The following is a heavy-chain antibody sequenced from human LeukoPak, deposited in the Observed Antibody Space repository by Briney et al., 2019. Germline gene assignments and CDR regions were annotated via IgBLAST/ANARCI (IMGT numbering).Heavy chain of an antibody. D-gene: IGHD2-2*01. V-gene: IGHV1-69*13. Sequence: SVKVSCKASGGTFSSYAISWVRQAPGQGLEWMGGIIPIFGTANYAQKFQGRVTITADESTSTAYMELGSLRSEDTAVYYCARESGIVVVPAAAFDIWGQGTMVTVSS. CDR1: GGTFSSYA. CDR2: IIPIFGTA. CDR3: ARESGIVVVPAAAFDI. J-gene: IGHJ3*02.